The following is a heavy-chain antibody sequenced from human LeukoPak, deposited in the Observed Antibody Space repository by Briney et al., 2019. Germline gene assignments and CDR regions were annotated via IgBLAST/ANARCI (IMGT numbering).Heavy chain of an antibody. CDR2: INHSGST. J-gene: IGHJ4*02. V-gene: IGHV4-34*01. CDR1: GGSFSGYY. D-gene: IGHD6-19*01. CDR3: ARVASSGWPHFDY. Sequence: KPSETLSLTCAVYGGSFSGYYWSWIRQPPGKGLEWIGEINHSGSTNYNPSLKSRVTISVDTSKNQFSLTLSSVTAADTAVYYCARVASSGWPHFDYWGQGTLVTVSS.